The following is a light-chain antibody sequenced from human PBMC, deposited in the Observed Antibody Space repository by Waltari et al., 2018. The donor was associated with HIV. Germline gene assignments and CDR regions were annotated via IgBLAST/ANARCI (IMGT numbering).Light chain of an antibody. Sequence: QSALTQPASVSGSPGQSITISCTGTSSDVGGYKYVSWYQQHPGKAPKVMIYEVSNRPSGVSNRFACSKSGNTASLTISGLQAEDEADYYCSSYTTTSTWVFGGGTKLTVL. V-gene: IGLV2-14*01. CDR1: SSDVGGYKY. CDR3: SSYTTTSTWV. CDR2: EVS. J-gene: IGLJ3*02.